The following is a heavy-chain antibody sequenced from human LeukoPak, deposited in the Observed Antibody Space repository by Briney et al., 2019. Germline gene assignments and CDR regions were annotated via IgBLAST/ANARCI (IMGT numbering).Heavy chain of an antibody. CDR1: GFTFSDHY. CDR2: ISTFSRYT. J-gene: IGHJ4*02. Sequence: GGSLRLSCAASGFTFSDHYMSWIRQAPGKGLEWVSYISTFSRYTSYADSVKGRFTISRDNAKNSLFLQMNSLRAEDTAVYYCATINPVVPAARVYWGQGTLVTVSS. CDR3: ATINPVVPAARVY. D-gene: IGHD2-2*01. V-gene: IGHV3-11*03.